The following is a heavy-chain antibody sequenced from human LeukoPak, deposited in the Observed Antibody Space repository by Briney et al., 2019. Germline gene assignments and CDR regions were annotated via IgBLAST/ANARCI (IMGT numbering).Heavy chain of an antibody. D-gene: IGHD3-10*01. Sequence: ASVKVSCTASGYTFTEYYMHWVRQAPGQGLEWMGWIYPDSGGTNYAQKFQGRVTMTRDTSISTAYMGLSRLTSDDTAVYYCARGRSDYYLDSWGQGTLVTVSS. CDR2: IYPDSGGT. CDR3: ARGRSDYYLDS. V-gene: IGHV1-2*02. J-gene: IGHJ4*02. CDR1: GYTFTEYY.